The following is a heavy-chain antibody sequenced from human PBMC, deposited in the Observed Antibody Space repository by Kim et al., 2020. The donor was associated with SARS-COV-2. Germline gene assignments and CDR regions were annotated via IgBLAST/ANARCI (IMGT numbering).Heavy chain of an antibody. CDR2: ISGSGGNT. CDR3: AKDILLYDGPHYQDY. CDR1: GFAFGTFA. D-gene: IGHD3-22*01. Sequence: GGSLRLSCAASGFAFGTFAMNWVRQAPGKGLEWVSAISGSGGNTYYADSVKGRFTVSRDNSKNTLFLQMNSLRVEDTAIYYCAKDILLYDGPHYQDYCGQGTLVTVSS. J-gene: IGHJ4*02. V-gene: IGHV3-23*01.